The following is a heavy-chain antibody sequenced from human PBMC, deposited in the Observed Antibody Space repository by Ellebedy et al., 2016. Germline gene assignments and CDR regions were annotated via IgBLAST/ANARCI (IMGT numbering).Heavy chain of an antibody. CDR1: GDTFTYRS. V-gene: IGHV1-45*02. CDR3: ATFISYEPFDL. J-gene: IGHJ4*02. CDR2: IRPSKGNT. Sequence: SVKVSCKASGDTFTYRSLHWVRQAPGQGLEWMGWIRPSKGNTNYAQKFQDRVTITMDTSVSTVYMELSSLRSEDTAIFYCATFISYEPFDLWGQGTLVTVSS. D-gene: IGHD1-14*01.